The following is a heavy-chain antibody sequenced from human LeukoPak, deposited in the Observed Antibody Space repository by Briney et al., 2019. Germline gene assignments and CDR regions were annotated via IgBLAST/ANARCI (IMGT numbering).Heavy chain of an antibody. Sequence: ASVRVSCKASGYTFINNDINWVRQAPGQGLEWMAWIDPKNGNRGYAQNFQGRVTMTTDTSISTAYMELSSLRSEDTAVYYCARSHTRRGFCGGGRCYPAVWWFDPWGQGTLVTVSS. CDR3: ARSHTRRGFCGGGRCYPAVWWFDP. V-gene: IGHV1-8*01. J-gene: IGHJ5*02. CDR1: GYTFINND. D-gene: IGHD2-15*01. CDR2: IDPKNGNR.